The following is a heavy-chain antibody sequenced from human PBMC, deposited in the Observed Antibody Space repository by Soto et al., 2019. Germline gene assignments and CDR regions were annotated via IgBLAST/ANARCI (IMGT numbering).Heavy chain of an antibody. V-gene: IGHV1-18*01. Sequence: ASVKVSCKASGYTFTSYGISWVRQAPGQGLEWMGWISAYNGNTNYAQKLQGRVTMTTDTSTSTAYMELRSLRSDDTAVYYCARYYYGSGSYYGFDYWGQGTLVTVPQ. J-gene: IGHJ4*02. D-gene: IGHD3-10*01. CDR2: ISAYNGNT. CDR1: GYTFTSYG. CDR3: ARYYYGSGSYYGFDY.